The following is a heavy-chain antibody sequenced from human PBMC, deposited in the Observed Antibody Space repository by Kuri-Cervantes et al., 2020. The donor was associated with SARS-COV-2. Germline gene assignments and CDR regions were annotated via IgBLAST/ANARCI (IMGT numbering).Heavy chain of an antibody. V-gene: IGHV1-24*01. Sequence: ASVKVSCKVSGYTLTELSMHWVRQAPGKGLEWMGGFDPEDGETIYAQKFQGRVTMTEDTSTDTAYMELSNLRSDDTAVYYCARVPQYCSRGSCQNGPNGMDVWGQGTTVTVSS. CDR2: FDPEDGET. D-gene: IGHD2-15*01. J-gene: IGHJ6*02. CDR3: ARVPQYCSRGSCQNGPNGMDV. CDR1: GYTLTELS.